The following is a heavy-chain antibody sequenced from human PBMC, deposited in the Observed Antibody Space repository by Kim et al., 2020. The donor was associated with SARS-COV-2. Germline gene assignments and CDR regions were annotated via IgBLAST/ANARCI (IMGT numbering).Heavy chain of an antibody. V-gene: IGHV3-13*01. D-gene: IGHD6-19*01. J-gene: IGHJ6*02. CDR3: ARVLDSSGWYSPALDV. Sequence: SVKGRFTISRENAKNSLYLQMNSLRAGDTAVYYCARVLDSSGWYSPALDVWGQGTTVTVSS.